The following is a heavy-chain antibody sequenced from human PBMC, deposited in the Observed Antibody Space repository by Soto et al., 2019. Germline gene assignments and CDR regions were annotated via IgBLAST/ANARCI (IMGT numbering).Heavy chain of an antibody. Sequence: GGSLRLSCAASGFTFSSYAMSWVRQAPGKGLEWVSAISGSGGSTYYADSVKGRFTISRDNSKNTLYLQMNSLRAEDTAVYYCANGGEGSWYFDLWGRGTLVTVSS. CDR2: ISGSGGST. CDR1: GFTFSSYA. D-gene: IGHD2-15*01. CDR3: ANGGEGSWYFDL. J-gene: IGHJ2*01. V-gene: IGHV3-23*01.